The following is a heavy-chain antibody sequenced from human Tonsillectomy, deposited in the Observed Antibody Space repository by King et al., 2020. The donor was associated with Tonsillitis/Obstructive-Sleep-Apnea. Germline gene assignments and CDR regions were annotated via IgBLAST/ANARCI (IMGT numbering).Heavy chain of an antibody. V-gene: IGHV3-53*01. CDR2: IYSGGST. Sequence: QLVQSGGGLIQPGGSLRLSCAASGFTFSSNYMSWVRQAPGKGLEWVSVIYSGGSTYYADSVKGRFTISRDNSKNTLYLQMNSLGAEDTAVYYCARASIAAAGYYFDYWGQGTLVTVSS. CDR1: GFTFSSNY. CDR3: ARASIAAAGYYFDY. J-gene: IGHJ4*02. D-gene: IGHD6-13*01.